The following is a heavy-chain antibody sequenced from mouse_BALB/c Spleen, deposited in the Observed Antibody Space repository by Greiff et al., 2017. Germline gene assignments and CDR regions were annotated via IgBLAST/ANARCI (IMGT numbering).Heavy chain of an antibody. J-gene: IGHJ4*01. CDR3: ARTDYYAMDY. V-gene: IGHV1S137*01. CDR2: ISTYYGDA. CDR1: GYTFTDYA. Sequence: VQGVESGAELVRPGVSVKISCKGSGYTFTDYAMHWVKQSHAKSLEWIGVISTYYGDASYNQKFKGKATMTVDKSSSTAYMELARLTSEDSAIYYCARTDYYAMDYWGQGTSVTVSS.